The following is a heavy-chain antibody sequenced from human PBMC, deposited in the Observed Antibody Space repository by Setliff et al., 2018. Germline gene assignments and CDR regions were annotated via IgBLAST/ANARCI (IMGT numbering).Heavy chain of an antibody. CDR2: TIPIFGSA. J-gene: IGHJ6*03. Sequence: GASVKVSCKASGGTFSSYGISWVRQAPGQGLEWMGGTIPIFGSANYARKLQGRVTVTADESTSTAYMQLSSLGSEDTAVYYCVREGVDSRSSTDYRYYMDVWGKGTTVTVSS. D-gene: IGHD3-22*01. CDR3: VREGVDSRSSTDYRYYMDV. CDR1: GGTFSSYG. V-gene: IGHV1-69*13.